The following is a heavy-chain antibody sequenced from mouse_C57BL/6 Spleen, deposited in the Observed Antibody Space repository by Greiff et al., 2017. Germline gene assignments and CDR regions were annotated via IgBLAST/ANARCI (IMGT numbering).Heavy chain of an antibody. Sequence: QVQLQQPGAELVKPGASVKLSCKASGYTFTSYWMHWVKQRPGRGLEWIGDIYPGSGSTNYNEKFKSKATLTVDTSSSTAYMQLSSLTSEDSAVYYCALYYYGSNYAMDYWGQGTSVTVSS. CDR3: ALYYYGSNYAMDY. V-gene: IGHV1-55*01. CDR1: GYTFTSYW. J-gene: IGHJ4*01. CDR2: IYPGSGST. D-gene: IGHD1-1*01.